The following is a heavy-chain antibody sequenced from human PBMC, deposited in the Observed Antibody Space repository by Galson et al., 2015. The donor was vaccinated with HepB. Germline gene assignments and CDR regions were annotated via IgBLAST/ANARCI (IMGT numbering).Heavy chain of an antibody. Sequence: SVKVSCKASGYTFTSYGISWVRQAPGQGLEWMGWISAYNGNTNYAQKLQGRVTMTTDTSTSTAYMELRSLRSDDTAVYYCARRKLGGDYGKDFYMDVWGKGTTVTVSS. CDR3: ARRKLGGDYGKDFYMDV. CDR2: ISAYNGNT. CDR1: GYTFTSYG. V-gene: IGHV1-18*01. J-gene: IGHJ6*03. D-gene: IGHD4-17*01.